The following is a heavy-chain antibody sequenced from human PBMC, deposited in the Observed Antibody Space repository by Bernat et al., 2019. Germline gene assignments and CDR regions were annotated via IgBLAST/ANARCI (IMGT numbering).Heavy chain of an antibody. D-gene: IGHD6-13*01. J-gene: IGHJ5*02. CDR3: ARHVHASSWYFGWFDP. Sequence: QLQLQESGPGLVKPSETLSLTCTVSAGSISSHNYFWGWIREPPGKGLEWIGSVYSSGSTYYNPSLKGRVTISVDPSKNQFSLKLSSVTAADTAVYYCARHVHASSWYFGWFDPWGQGTLVTVSS. V-gene: IGHV4-39*01. CDR1: AGSISSHNYF. CDR2: VYSSGST.